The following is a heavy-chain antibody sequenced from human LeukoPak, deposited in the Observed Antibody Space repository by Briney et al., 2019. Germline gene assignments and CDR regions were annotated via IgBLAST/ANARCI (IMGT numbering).Heavy chain of an antibody. V-gene: IGHV3-48*01. Sequence: GGSLTLSCAASGFTFSSYSMNWVRQAPGKGLEWVSYISSSSSTIYYADSVKGRFTISRDNAKNSLYLQMNSLRAEDTAVYYCARDYGDYDSYYYYYMDVWGKGTTVTVSS. CDR2: ISSSSSTI. D-gene: IGHD4-17*01. CDR3: ARDYGDYDSYYYYYMDV. CDR1: GFTFSSYS. J-gene: IGHJ6*03.